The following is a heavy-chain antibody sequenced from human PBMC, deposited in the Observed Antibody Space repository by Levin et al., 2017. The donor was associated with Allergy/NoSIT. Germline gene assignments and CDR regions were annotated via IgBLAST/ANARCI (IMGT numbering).Heavy chain of an antibody. CDR2: ISYDGSNK. D-gene: IGHD3-10*01. J-gene: IGHJ4*02. CDR1: GFTFSSYA. CDR3: ARDSGYGAAFDY. Sequence: LSLTCAASGFTFSSYAMHWVRQAPGKGLEWVAVISYDGSNKYYADSVKGRFTISRDNSKNTLYLQMNSLRAEDTAVYYCARDSGYGAAFDYWGQGTLVTVSS. V-gene: IGHV3-30-3*01.